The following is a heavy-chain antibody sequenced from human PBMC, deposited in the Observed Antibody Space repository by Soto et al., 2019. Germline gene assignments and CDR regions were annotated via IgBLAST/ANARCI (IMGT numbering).Heavy chain of an antibody. Sequence: PGGSLRLSCAASGFTFSNYWMSWIRQAPGKGLEWVANIKSDGSEKYNVDSVKGRFTISRDNAQNSLYLQMNNLRAEDTAIYYCVRERVGAVICSCTSCLDYWGQGTRVTVSS. J-gene: IGHJ4*02. CDR3: VRERVGAVICSCTSCLDY. CDR2: IKSDGSEK. CDR1: GFTFSNYW. D-gene: IGHD2-2*01. V-gene: IGHV3-7*03.